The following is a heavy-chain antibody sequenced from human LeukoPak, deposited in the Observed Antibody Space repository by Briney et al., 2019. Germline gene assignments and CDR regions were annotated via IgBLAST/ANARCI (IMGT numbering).Heavy chain of an antibody. D-gene: IGHD2-15*01. CDR1: GGTFSSYA. Sequence: SVKVSCKASGGTFSSYAISWVRQTPGQGLEWMGRIIPILGIANYAQKFQGRVTITADKSTSTAYMELSSLRSEDTAVYYCARGYCSGGGCYESEYFQHWGQGTLVTVSS. CDR3: ARGYCSGGGCYESEYFQH. CDR2: IIPILGIA. J-gene: IGHJ1*01. V-gene: IGHV1-69*04.